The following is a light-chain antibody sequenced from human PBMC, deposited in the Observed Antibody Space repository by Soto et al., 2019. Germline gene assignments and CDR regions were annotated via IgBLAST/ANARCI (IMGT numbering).Light chain of an antibody. Sequence: DIQMTQSPSTLSASVGGRVTITCRASQSVLTWVAWYQQKPGKAPKVLIYAASNLRSGVPSRFSGSGSGIDFSLTISSLQPEDLATYYCKQSKTFPLTFGGGTKVDIK. CDR2: AAS. CDR1: QSVLTW. J-gene: IGKJ4*01. CDR3: KQSKTFPLT. V-gene: IGKV1-12*01.